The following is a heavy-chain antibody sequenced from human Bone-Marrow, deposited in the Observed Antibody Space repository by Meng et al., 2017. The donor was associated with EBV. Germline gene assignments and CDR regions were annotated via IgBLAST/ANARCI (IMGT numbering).Heavy chain of an antibody. J-gene: IGHJ4*02. CDR3: ARASDYGNDLDY. CDR1: GYTFTGYY. D-gene: IGHD4-11*01. CDR2: INPNSGGT. V-gene: IGHV1-2*06. Sequence: QVQLGQPGAEVKKPGASVKVSCKASGYTFTGYYMHWVRQAPGQGLEWMGRINPNSGGTNYAQKFQGGVTMTRDTSISTFYMELSRLTSDDTAVYFCARASDYGNDLDYWGQGTLVTVSS.